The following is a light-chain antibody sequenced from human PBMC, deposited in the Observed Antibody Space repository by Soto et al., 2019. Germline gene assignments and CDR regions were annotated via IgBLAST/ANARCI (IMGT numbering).Light chain of an antibody. V-gene: IGKV3-20*01. Sequence: IGVSNSPSSVSASTPFIAPISFRPIQSVSSSYLAWYQQKPGQAPRLLIFGASSRATGIQDRFSGSGSGTDFTLTISRLEPDDFAMYYCQQYASANPISFGQRTRLEIK. CDR1: QSVSSSY. CDR2: GAS. CDR3: QQYASANPIS. J-gene: IGKJ5*01.